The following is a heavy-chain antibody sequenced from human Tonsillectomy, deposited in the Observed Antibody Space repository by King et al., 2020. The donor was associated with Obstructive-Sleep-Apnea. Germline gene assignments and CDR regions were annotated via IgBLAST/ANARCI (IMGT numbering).Heavy chain of an antibody. D-gene: IGHD2-21*02. CDR2: IYHTGST. CDR1: GGSINTADYY. CDR3: ARVKAAIHFDY. Sequence: VQLQESGPGLVKPSQTLSLTCSVSGGSINTADYYWSWIRQPPGKPLQWIGDIYHTGSTSFNPSLMSRLSISLDTPKNQFSLQLTSVTAADTAVYYCARVKAAIHFDYWGQGTLVSVSS. J-gene: IGHJ4*02. V-gene: IGHV4-30-4*01.